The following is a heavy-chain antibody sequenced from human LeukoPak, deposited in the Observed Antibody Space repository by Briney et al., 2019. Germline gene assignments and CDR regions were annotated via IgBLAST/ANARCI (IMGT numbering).Heavy chain of an antibody. Sequence: GGSLRLSCAAPGFTFSDYYMSWIRQAPGKGLEWVSYISSSGSTIYYADSVKGRFTISRDNAKNSLYLQMNSLRAEDTAVYYCARDRLSCSSTSCYTSFYDYWGQGTLVTVSS. D-gene: IGHD2-2*02. J-gene: IGHJ4*02. CDR2: ISSSGSTI. CDR3: ARDRLSCSSTSCYTSFYDY. CDR1: GFTFSDYY. V-gene: IGHV3-11*04.